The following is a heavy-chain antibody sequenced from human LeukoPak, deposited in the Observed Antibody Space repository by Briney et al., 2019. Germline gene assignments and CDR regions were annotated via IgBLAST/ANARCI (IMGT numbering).Heavy chain of an antibody. CDR3: ARAPNRDGYHYYYYMDV. Sequence: ASVKVSCKASGYTFTSYYMHWVRQAPGQGLEWMGIINPSGGSTSYAQKFQGRVTMTRDMSTSTVYMELSSLRSEDTAVYYCARAPNRDGYHYYYYMDVWGKGTTVTVSS. D-gene: IGHD5-24*01. CDR1: GYTFTSYY. CDR2: INPSGGST. V-gene: IGHV1-46*01. J-gene: IGHJ6*03.